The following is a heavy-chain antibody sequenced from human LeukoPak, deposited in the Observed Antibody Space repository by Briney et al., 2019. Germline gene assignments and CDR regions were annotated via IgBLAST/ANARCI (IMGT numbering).Heavy chain of an antibody. Sequence: SETLSLTCTVSGGSISSYYWSWIRQPPGKGLEWIGFIYHSGYTNYNPSLKRRVTISVDTSKNNFSPTQSSVTAADTAIYYCARAGGDTSGWFLHWFDPWGQGALVSVSS. J-gene: IGHJ5*02. V-gene: IGHV4-59*01. CDR2: IYHSGYT. D-gene: IGHD6-19*01. CDR1: GGSISSYY. CDR3: ARAGGDTSGWFLHWFDP.